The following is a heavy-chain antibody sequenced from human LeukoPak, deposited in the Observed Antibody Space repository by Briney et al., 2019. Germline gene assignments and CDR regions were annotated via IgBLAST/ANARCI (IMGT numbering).Heavy chain of an antibody. Sequence: ASVKVSCKASGYTFTGHYMHWVRQAPGQGLEWMGWINPNSGGTNYAQKFQGWVTMTRDTSISTAYMELSRLRSDDTAVYYCARAGYRGPFFDYWGQGTLVTVSS. V-gene: IGHV1-2*04. CDR2: INPNSGGT. CDR1: GYTFTGHY. D-gene: IGHD5-18*01. CDR3: ARAGYRGPFFDY. J-gene: IGHJ4*02.